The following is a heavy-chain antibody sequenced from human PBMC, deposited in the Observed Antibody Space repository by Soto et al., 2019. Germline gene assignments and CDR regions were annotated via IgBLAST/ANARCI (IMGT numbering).Heavy chain of an antibody. CDR1: GGSISSGSYY. CDR2: IYYSGST. Sequence: QVQLQESGPGLVKPSQTLSLTCTVSGGSISSGSYYWSWIRQHPGKGLEWIGYIYYSGSTYYNPSLKGRVTISVDTSKNQSSLDLSSVTAAATAVYYCATYDSSGSRGFQHWGQGTLVTVSS. D-gene: IGHD3-22*01. J-gene: IGHJ1*01. CDR3: ATYDSSGSRGFQH. V-gene: IGHV4-31*03.